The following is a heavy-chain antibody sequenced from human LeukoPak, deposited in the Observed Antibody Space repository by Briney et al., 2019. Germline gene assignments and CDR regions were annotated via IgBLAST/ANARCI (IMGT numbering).Heavy chain of an antibody. V-gene: IGHV3-30-3*01. CDR3: ARDRGSSGWPWVYFDY. CDR1: GFTFSSYA. CDR2: ISYDGSNK. J-gene: IGHJ4*02. D-gene: IGHD6-19*01. Sequence: PGGSLRLSCAASGFTFSSYAMHWVRQAPGKGLEWVAVISYDGSNKYYADSVKGRFTISRDNSKNTLYLQMNSLRAEDTAVYYCARDRGSSGWPWVYFDYWGQGTLVTVSS.